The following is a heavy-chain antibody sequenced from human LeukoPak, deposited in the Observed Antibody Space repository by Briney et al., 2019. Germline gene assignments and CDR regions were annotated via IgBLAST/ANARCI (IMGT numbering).Heavy chain of an antibody. CDR2: ISSSSSYI. V-gene: IGHV3-21*01. CDR1: GFTFSSYS. CDR3: ARVRVVRGVILKPDY. Sequence: PGGSLRLSCAASGFTFSSYSMNWVRQAPGKGLEWVSPISSSSSYIYYADSVKGRFTISRDNAKNSLYLQMNSLRAEDTAVYYCARVRVVRGVILKPDYWGQGTLVTVSS. D-gene: IGHD3-10*01. J-gene: IGHJ4*02.